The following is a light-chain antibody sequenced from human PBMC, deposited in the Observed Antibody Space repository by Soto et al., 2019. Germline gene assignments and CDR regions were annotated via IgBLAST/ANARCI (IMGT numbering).Light chain of an antibody. V-gene: IGKV3-11*01. CDR2: DTS. CDR3: QQRTNWRLS. CDR1: QSVSSH. Sequence: EIVLTQSPATLSLSPGERATLSCRASQSVSSHLTWYQQKPGQAPRLLIYDTSNWATGIPARFSGSGSGTDFTLTISSLEPEDFAVYYCQQRTNWRLSFGGGTKVDIK. J-gene: IGKJ4*02.